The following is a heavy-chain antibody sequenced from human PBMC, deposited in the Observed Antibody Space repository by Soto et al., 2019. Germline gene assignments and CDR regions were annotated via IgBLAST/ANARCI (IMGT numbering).Heavy chain of an antibody. D-gene: IGHD2-2*01. CDR3: ASVVPAAHGGYRYNWFDP. Sequence: GESLKISCKGSGYSFTSYWIGWVRQMPGKGLEWMGIIYPGDSDTRYSPSFQGQVTISADKSISTAYLQWSSLKAPDTAMYYCASVVPAAHGGYRYNWFDPWGQGTLVTVSS. CDR1: GYSFTSYW. J-gene: IGHJ5*02. V-gene: IGHV5-51*01. CDR2: IYPGDSDT.